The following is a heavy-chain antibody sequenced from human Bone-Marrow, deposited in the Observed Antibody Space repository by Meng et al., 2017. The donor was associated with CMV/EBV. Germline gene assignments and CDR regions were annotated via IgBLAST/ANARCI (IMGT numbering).Heavy chain of an antibody. CDR1: RFTFSSYW. CDR3: ARGTSIAAAGFDP. V-gene: IGHV3-74*01. CDR2: INSDGSST. Sequence: GESLKISCAASRFTFSSYWMHWVRQAPGKGLVWVSRINSDGSSTSYADSVKGRFTISRDNAKNTLYLQMNSLRAEDTAVYYCARGTSIAAAGFDPWGQGTLVTVSS. D-gene: IGHD6-13*01. J-gene: IGHJ5*02.